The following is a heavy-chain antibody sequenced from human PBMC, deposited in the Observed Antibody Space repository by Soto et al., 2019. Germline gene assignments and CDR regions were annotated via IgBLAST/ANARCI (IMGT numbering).Heavy chain of an antibody. CDR3: ARNSLDYYDSSGYFDY. V-gene: IGHV4-31*03. J-gene: IGHJ4*02. D-gene: IGHD3-22*01. CDR2: IYYSGIT. Sequence: SETLSLTCTVSGGSISSGGYYWSWIRQHPGKGLEWIGYIYYSGITYYNPSLKSRVTISVDTSKNQFSLKLSSVTAADTAVYYCARNSLDYYDSSGYFDYWGQGTLVTVSS. CDR1: GGSISSGGYY.